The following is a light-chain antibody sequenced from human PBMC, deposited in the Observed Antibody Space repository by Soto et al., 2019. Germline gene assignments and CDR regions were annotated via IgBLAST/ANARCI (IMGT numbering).Light chain of an antibody. CDR3: CSYAGNNAFGV. V-gene: IGLV2-11*01. CDR2: DVS. CDR1: SSDVGGYNY. Sequence: QSALTQPRSVSGSPGQSVTISCTGTSSDVGGYNYVSWYQHHPGKAPKLVIYDVSKRPSGVPDRFSGSKSGNTASLTISGLQAEDEADYYCCSYAGNNAFGVFGGGTKVTVL. J-gene: IGLJ2*01.